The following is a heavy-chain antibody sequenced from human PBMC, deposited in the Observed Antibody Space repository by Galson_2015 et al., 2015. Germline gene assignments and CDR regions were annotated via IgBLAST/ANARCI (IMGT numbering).Heavy chain of an antibody. V-gene: IGHV2-5*02. CDR2: IYWDDDK. J-gene: IGHJ6*02. CDR1: GFPLSSTGVG. CDR3: ARSGRYNYYDMDV. Sequence: PALVKPTQTLTLTCTFSGFPLSSTGVGVGWIRQPPGKALEWLARIYWDDDKRYSPSLESRLAITKDTSKNQVVLTMTNVDPVDTATYYCARSGRYNYYDMDVWGQGTTVTVSS.